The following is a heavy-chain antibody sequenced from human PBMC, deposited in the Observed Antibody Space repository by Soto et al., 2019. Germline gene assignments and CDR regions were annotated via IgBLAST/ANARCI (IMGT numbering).Heavy chain of an antibody. CDR1: GGSFSGYY. CDR3: ARDSNWNYGLVYYYYYMDV. D-gene: IGHD1-7*01. V-gene: IGHV4-34*01. CDR2: INHSGST. Sequence: QVQLQQWGAGLLKPSETLSLTCAVYGGSFSGYYWSWIRQPPGKGLEWIGEINHSGSTNYNPSLKSRVTISVDTSKNQFSLKLSSVTAADTAVYYCARDSNWNYGLVYYYYYMDVWGKGTTVTVSS. J-gene: IGHJ6*03.